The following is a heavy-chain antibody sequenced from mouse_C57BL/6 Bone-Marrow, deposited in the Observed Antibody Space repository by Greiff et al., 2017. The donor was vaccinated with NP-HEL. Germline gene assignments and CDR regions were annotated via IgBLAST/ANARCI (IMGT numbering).Heavy chain of an antibody. Sequence: VKLMESGAELARPGASVKMSCKASGYTFTSYTMHWVKQRPGQGLEWIGYINPSSGYTKYNQKFKDKATLTADKSSSTAYMQLSSLTSEDSAVYYCARSGAWFAYWGQGTLVTVSA. J-gene: IGHJ3*01. V-gene: IGHV1-4*01. CDR3: ARSGAWFAY. D-gene: IGHD3-1*01. CDR1: GYTFTSYT. CDR2: INPSSGYT.